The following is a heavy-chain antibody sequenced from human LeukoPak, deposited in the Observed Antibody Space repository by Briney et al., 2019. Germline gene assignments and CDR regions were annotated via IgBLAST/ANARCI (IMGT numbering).Heavy chain of an antibody. J-gene: IGHJ4*02. V-gene: IGHV3-48*02. D-gene: IGHD3-22*01. CDR2: ISSSSRTT. CDR1: ALSFSAYS. CDR3: ARDKHESRGYYTPTFFDH. Sequence: GGSLRLSCAASALSFSAYSMNWVRQAPGKGLEWVSYISSSSRTTYYADSVKGRFTISRDNAKNSLYLQMNSLRDEDTAVYYCARDKHESRGYYTPTFFDHWGQGTLVTVSS.